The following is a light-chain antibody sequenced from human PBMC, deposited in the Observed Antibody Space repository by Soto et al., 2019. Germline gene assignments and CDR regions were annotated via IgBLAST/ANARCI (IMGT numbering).Light chain of an antibody. J-gene: IGLJ3*02. CDR3: CSYAGSNTFWV. Sequence: QSALTQPASVSGSPGQSITISCIGTSNDVGSYNLVSWYQQHPGKAPTLIIYEGTQRPSGVSDRFSGVKSGNTASLTISGLQAEDEADYHCCSYAGSNTFWVFGGGTKLTVL. V-gene: IGLV2-23*03. CDR2: EGT. CDR1: SNDVGSYNL.